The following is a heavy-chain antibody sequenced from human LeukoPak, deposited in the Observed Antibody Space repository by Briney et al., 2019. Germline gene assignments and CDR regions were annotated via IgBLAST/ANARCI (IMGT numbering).Heavy chain of an antibody. D-gene: IGHD3-22*01. CDR1: GFTFSDYY. V-gene: IGHV3-30*18. J-gene: IGHJ6*02. CDR3: AKAQGTLVNFYAYGMDV. Sequence: GGSLRLSCAASGFTFSDYYMAWIRQAPGKGLEWVAGISHDGNDKYSADFVEGRFTISRDTSNNTLYLQMSSLTTEDTAVYYCAKAQGTLVNFYAYGMDVWGHGTTVTVSS. CDR2: ISHDGNDK.